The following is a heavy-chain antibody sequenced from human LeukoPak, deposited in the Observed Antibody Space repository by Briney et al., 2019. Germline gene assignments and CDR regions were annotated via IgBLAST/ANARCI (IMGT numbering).Heavy chain of an antibody. CDR1: GFTFSDYY. Sequence: GGSLRLSCAASGFTFSDYYMSWIRQAPGKGLEWVSYISNHGSTIYYADSVKGRFTISRDNAKNSLYLQMNSLRAEDTAVYYCAGELIGLSFDYWGQGTLVTVSS. V-gene: IGHV3-11*04. J-gene: IGHJ4*02. CDR3: AGELIGLSFDY. D-gene: IGHD3-10*01. CDR2: ISNHGSTI.